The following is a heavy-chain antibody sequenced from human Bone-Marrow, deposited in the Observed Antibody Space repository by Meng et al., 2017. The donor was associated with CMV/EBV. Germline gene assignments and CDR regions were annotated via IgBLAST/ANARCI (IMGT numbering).Heavy chain of an antibody. CDR2: ISYDGSNK. V-gene: IGHV3-30*04. CDR1: GFTFSSYA. D-gene: IGHD5-18*01. CDR3: ARVALQLWGDFDY. Sequence: GGSLRLSCAVSGFTFSSYAMHWVRQAPGKGLEWVAVISYDGSNKYYADSVKGRFTISRDNSKNTLYLQMNSLRAEDTAVYYCARVALQLWGDFDYWGQGTLVTVSS. J-gene: IGHJ4*02.